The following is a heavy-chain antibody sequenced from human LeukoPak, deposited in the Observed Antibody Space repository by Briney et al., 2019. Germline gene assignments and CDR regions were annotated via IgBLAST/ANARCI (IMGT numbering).Heavy chain of an antibody. CDR1: GYRFNTYW. J-gene: IGHJ4*02. CDR3: ARLLVGGQDYFDS. V-gene: IGHV5-51*01. D-gene: IGHD2-15*01. Sequence: GGSLNISFKGSGYRFNTYWIGWVRPMPGKSLEWMGIIYPGDTDTRYSPSFQGQVTVSADKSISTAYLQWSSLKASDTGMYYCARLLVGGQDYFDSWGQGTLVAVSS. CDR2: IYPGDTDT.